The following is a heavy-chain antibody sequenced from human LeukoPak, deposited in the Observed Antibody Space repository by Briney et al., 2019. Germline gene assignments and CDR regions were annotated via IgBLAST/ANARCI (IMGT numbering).Heavy chain of an antibody. CDR1: GFTFSSYE. J-gene: IGHJ5*02. CDR2: INSSGGTI. Sequence: GGSLRLSCAAPGFTFSSYEMNWVRQAPGKGLEWISYINSSGGTIYYANSVKGRFTISRDNAKDPLFLQMISLRGEDTAVYYCARRLGYCTSGVCYGGGFDPWGQGTLVTVSS. V-gene: IGHV3-48*03. CDR3: ARRLGYCTSGVCYGGGFDP. D-gene: IGHD2-8*01.